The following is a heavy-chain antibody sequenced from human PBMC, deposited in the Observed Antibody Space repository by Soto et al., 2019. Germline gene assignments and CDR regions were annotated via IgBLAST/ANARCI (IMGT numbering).Heavy chain of an antibody. D-gene: IGHD3-10*01. J-gene: IGHJ4*02. CDR1: GFAFSSYW. V-gene: IGHV3-74*01. CDR3: ARVGVGSYHFDF. Sequence: EVQLVESGGGSVQPGGSLRLSCAASGFAFSSYWMHWVRQAPGTGLVWVSRINPDGRTTSYADSVRDRLTISRDNAHDTLYLQMNGLRTEDTAVYYCARVGVGSYHFDFWGQGTQVAVSS. CDR2: INPDGRTT.